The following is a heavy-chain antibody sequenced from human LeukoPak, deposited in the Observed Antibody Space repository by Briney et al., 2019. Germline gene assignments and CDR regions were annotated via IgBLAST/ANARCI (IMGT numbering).Heavy chain of an antibody. CDR3: ARPLLWWPQVGYFDY. Sequence: SETLSLTCAVSGGSISSYYWSWIRQPPGRGLEWIGSIHYSGSTSYNSSLKSRVTISVDTSKNQFSLKLNSVTPGDTAVYYCARPLLWWPQVGYFDYWGQGTLVTVSS. D-gene: IGHD4/OR15-4a*01. V-gene: IGHV4-59*01. J-gene: IGHJ4*02. CDR2: IHYSGST. CDR1: GGSISSYY.